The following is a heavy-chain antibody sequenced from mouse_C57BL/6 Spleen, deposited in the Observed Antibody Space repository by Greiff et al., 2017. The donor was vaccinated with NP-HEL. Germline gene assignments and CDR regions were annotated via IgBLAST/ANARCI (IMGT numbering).Heavy chain of an antibody. CDR1: GYAFRSSW. CDR3: ARQLSNYYAMDY. CDR2: IYPGDGDT. V-gene: IGHV1-82*01. J-gene: IGHJ4*01. D-gene: IGHD2-5*01. Sequence: FQLPQSGPALVQPGASVHISCKASGYAFRSSWMNWVQPRPGKGLEWIGRIYPGDGDTNYNGKFKGKATLTADKSSSTAYMQLSSLTSEDSAVYFCARQLSNYYAMDYWGQGTSVTVSS.